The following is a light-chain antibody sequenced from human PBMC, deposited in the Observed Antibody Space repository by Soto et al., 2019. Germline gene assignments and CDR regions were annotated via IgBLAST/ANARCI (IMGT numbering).Light chain of an antibody. Sequence: SYELTQPPSVSVAPGQTARITCGGNNIGSESVHWYQKKPGQAPVLVVYDDSDRPSGIPERFSGSNSGNTATLTISRVEAGDEADYYCQVWDRSSDHRGVFGVGTKLTVL. V-gene: IGLV3-21*02. CDR2: DDS. CDR1: NIGSES. CDR3: QVWDRSSDHRGV. J-gene: IGLJ2*01.